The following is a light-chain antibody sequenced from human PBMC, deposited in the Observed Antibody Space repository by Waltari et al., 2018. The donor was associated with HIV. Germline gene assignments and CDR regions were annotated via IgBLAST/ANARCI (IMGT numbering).Light chain of an antibody. CDR2: EGT. Sequence: QSALTQPASVSGSPGQSITISCTGTSSAVGTYNLVSWYRHHPGSAPQFLIFEGTKRPSGVSDRCSAAKSGNSASLTISGLQTEDEARYYGCSHAVSVPVFGGGTKLTV. V-gene: IGLV2-23*01. J-gene: IGLJ2*01. CDR3: CSHAVSVPV. CDR1: SSAVGTYNL.